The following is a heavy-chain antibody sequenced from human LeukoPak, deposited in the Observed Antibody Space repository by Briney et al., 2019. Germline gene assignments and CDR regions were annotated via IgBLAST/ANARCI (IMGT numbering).Heavy chain of an antibody. CDR3: AKVEWPDAFSI. D-gene: IGHD3-3*01. J-gene: IGHJ3*02. CDR2: ISSSGDNT. Sequence: PGRSLRLSCVASGFTYSSYAMTWVRQAPGKGLEWVSLISSSGDNTYYADSVEGRFTISRDNSKNTLYLQMNSLRAEDTAIYYCAKVEWPDAFSIWGQGTMVTVSS. CDR1: GFTYSSYA. V-gene: IGHV3-23*01.